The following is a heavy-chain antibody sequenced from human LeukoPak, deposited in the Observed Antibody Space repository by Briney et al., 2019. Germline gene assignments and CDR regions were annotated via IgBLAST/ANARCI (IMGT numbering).Heavy chain of an antibody. CDR3: ANRIGRYLYYFGMDV. CDR2: INESGST. J-gene: IGHJ6*02. D-gene: IGHD1-26*01. V-gene: IGHV4-34*01. Sequence: SETLSLTCAVSGGPFSHYYWTWIRQPPGKGLEWIGEINESGSTNYDPSLKSRVTISVDTSKNHFSLNLTSVTAADTAVYYCANRIGRYLYYFGMDVWGQGTTVTVSS. CDR1: GGPFSHYY.